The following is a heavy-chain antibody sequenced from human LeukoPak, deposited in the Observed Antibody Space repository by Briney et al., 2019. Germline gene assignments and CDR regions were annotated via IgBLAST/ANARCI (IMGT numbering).Heavy chain of an antibody. CDR1: VGSISTYY. CDR3: ARSERYNSGWYFYFDY. CDR2: IYYSGST. Sequence: SETLALTCTVSVGSISTYYWSWIRQPPGKGLEWIGYIYYSGSTNYNPSLKSRVTISVDTSKNQFSLNLSSVTAADTAVYYCARSERYNSGWYFYFDYWGQGTLVTVSS. D-gene: IGHD6-19*01. J-gene: IGHJ4*02. V-gene: IGHV4-59*01.